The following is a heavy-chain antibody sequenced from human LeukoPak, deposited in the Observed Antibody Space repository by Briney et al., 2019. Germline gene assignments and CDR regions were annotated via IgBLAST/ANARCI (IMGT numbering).Heavy chain of an antibody. CDR3: ARWGTYSSSWLGAFDI. D-gene: IGHD6-13*01. J-gene: IGHJ3*02. CDR2: IKQDGSEK. CDR1: GFAFNKYA. Sequence: AGGSLRLSCAASGFAFNKYAMSWVRQAPEKGLEWVANIKQDGSEKYYVDSGKGRFTISRDNTKESLFLQMNSLRAEDTAVYYCARWGTYSSSWLGAFDIWGQGTMVTVSS. V-gene: IGHV3-7*03.